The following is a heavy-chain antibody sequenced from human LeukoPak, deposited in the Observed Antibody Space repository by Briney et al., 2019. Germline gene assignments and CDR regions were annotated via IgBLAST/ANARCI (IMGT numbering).Heavy chain of an antibody. CDR2: IYYTGSS. CDR3: ARGTGWSYYFDY. D-gene: IGHD6-19*01. Sequence: SETLSLPCIVSDYSISRGHYWGWIRQPPEKGLEWIGTIYYTGSSFYNPSLKSRLSISADTSKNQFSLRLSSVTAADSAVYYCARGTGWSYYFDYWGQGTLVTVSS. CDR1: DYSISRGHY. J-gene: IGHJ4*02. V-gene: IGHV4-38-2*02.